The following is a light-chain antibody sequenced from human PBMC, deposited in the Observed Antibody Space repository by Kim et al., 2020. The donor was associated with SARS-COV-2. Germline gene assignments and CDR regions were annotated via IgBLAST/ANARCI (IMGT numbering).Light chain of an antibody. CDR2: DVS. CDR3: QEYNNWPPNT. V-gene: IGKV3-15*01. J-gene: IGKJ2*01. Sequence: VSPGERATLTCRASQNINSFVAWYQQKPGPAPRLLMYDVSTRATGVPARFSGSGSGTEFTLTINSLQSEDFAIYFCQEYNNWPPNTFGQGTKLEI. CDR1: QNINSF.